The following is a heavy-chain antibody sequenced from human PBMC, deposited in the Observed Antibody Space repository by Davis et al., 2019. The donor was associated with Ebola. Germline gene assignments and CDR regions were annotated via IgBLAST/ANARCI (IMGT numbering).Heavy chain of an antibody. CDR3: ARDRGEWELLGGMDV. CDR2: IWYDGSNK. CDR1: AFTFSLLA. V-gene: IGHV3-33*08. D-gene: IGHD1-26*01. Sequence: GESLKISCAASAFTFSLLAMHWVRQAPGKGLEWVAVIWYDGSNKYYADSVKGRFTISRDNSKNTLYLQMNSLRAEDTAVYYCARDRGEWELLGGMDVWGKGTTVTVSS. J-gene: IGHJ6*04.